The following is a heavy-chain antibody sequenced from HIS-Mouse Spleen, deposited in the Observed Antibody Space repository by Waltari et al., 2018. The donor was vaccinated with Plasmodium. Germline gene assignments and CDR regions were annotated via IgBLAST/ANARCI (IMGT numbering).Heavy chain of an antibody. V-gene: IGHV4-59*01. CDR2: IYYSGST. Sequence: QVQLQESGPGLVKPSETLSLPCTVSGGPISSYSWSWVRQPPGKGLEWIGYIYYSGSTNYNPSLKSRVTISVDTSKNQFSLKLSSVTAADTAVYYCARNGGIAARNWFDPWGQGTLVTVSS. CDR1: GGPISSYS. J-gene: IGHJ5*02. CDR3: ARNGGIAARNWFDP. D-gene: IGHD6-6*01.